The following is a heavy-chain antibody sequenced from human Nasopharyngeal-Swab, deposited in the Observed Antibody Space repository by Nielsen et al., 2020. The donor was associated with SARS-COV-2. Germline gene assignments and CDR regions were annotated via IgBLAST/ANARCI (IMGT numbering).Heavy chain of an antibody. CDR1: GFTFSSYD. J-gene: IGHJ6*02. CDR2: IGTAGDT. CDR3: AREWRDGYSHYYYYGMDV. Sequence: GGSLRLSCAASGFTFSSYDMHWVRQATGKGLEWVSAIGTAGDTYYPGSVKGRFTISRENAKNSLYLQMNSLRAGDTAVYYCAREWRDGYSHYYYYGMDVWGQGTTVTVSS. V-gene: IGHV3-13*04. D-gene: IGHD5-24*01.